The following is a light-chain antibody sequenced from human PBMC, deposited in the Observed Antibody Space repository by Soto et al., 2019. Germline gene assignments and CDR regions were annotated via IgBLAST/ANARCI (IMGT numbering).Light chain of an antibody. CDR2: DAS. CDR1: QSISSW. Sequence: DIQITHSPSSLSASVVDRVTITFLASQSISSWLAWYQQKPGKAPKLLIYDASSLQRGVPSRFSGSGSGTDFTLTISCLQSEDFATYYCQQYYSFPLTFGGGTKVDIK. V-gene: IGKV1-5*01. CDR3: QQYYSFPLT. J-gene: IGKJ4*01.